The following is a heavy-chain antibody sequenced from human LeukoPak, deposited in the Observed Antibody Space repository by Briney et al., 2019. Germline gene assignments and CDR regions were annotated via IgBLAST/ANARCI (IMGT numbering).Heavy chain of an antibody. CDR3: ARGIAQGGTQEFDY. CDR1: GYTFTIYY. CDR2: INPNSGGT. D-gene: IGHD1-1*01. V-gene: IGHV1-2*04. J-gene: IGHJ4*02. Sequence: ASVKVSCKASGYTFTIYYMHWVRQAPGQELEWMGWINPNSGGTNYAQKFQGWVTMTRDTSISTAYMELSRLRSDDTAVYYCARGIAQGGTQEFDYWGQGTLVTVSS.